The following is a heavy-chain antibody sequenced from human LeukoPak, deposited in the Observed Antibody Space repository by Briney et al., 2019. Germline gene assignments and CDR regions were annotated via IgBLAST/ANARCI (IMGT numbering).Heavy chain of an antibody. CDR3: ARDVFSSWYPDAFDI. D-gene: IGHD6-13*01. CDR1: GGSISSYY. Sequence: SETLSLTCTVSGGSISSYYWSWIRQPPGKGLEWIGYIYYSGNTNYNPSLKSRVTISVDTSKNQFSLKLSSVTAADTAVYYCARDVFSSWYPDAFDIWGQATMVTVSS. V-gene: IGHV4-59*01. J-gene: IGHJ3*02. CDR2: IYYSGNT.